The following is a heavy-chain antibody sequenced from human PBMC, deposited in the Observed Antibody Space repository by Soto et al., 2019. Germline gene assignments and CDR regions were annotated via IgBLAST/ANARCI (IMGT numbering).Heavy chain of an antibody. CDR2: IYHSGST. V-gene: IGHV4-30-2*01. CDR3: ARVPLGDFWSGYSPGWFDP. Sequence: SETLSLTCAVSGGSISSGGYSWSWIRQPPGKGLEWIGYIYHSGSTYYNPSLKSRVTISVDTSKNQFSLKLSSVTAADTAVYYCARVPLGDFWSGYSPGWFDPWGQGTLVTVSS. J-gene: IGHJ5*02. D-gene: IGHD3-3*01. CDR1: GGSISSGGYS.